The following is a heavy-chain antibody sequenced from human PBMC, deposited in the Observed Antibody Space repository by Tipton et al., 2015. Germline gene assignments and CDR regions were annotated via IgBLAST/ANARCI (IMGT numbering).Heavy chain of an antibody. CDR2: ISHSGNT. J-gene: IGHJ4*02. Sequence: TLSLTCSVSGYFISSGHYWGWIRQPPGKGLEWIGSISHSGNTYYNPSLKSRVTMSRDTSKNQFSLKLTSVTAADTAVYYCACQDYDSLTRDYQTVDYWGQGTLVTVSS. V-gene: IGHV4-38-2*02. D-gene: IGHD3-9*01. CDR3: ACQDYDSLTRDYQTVDY. CDR1: GYFISSGHY.